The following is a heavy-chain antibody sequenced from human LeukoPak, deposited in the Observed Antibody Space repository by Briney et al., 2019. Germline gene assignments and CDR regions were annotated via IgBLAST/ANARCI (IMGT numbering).Heavy chain of an antibody. CDR1: VYTFTNYG. CDR3: ARDGGIVVVPAANNWFDP. J-gene: IGHJ5*02. CDR2: ISVYNGNT. D-gene: IGHD2-2*01. V-gene: IGHV1-18*01. Sequence: ASVTVSRKHSVYTFTNYGISWLRQAPGQGGAWMGWISVYNGNTNYAQKLQGRVTMTTDTSTSTAYMELRSLRSDDTAVYYCARDGGIVVVPAANNWFDPWGQGTLVTVSS.